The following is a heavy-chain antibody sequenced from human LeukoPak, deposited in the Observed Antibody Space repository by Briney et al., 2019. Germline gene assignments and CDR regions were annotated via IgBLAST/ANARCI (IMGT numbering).Heavy chain of an antibody. V-gene: IGHV4-39*01. CDR3: ARHHPTVTPYYMDV. D-gene: IGHD4-17*01. CDR2: ISYSGSS. Sequence: SETLSLTCTVSGGSISTNTYYWGRIRQPPGKGLEWIGSISYSGSSYYNPSLKGRVTISVDTSKNQFSLKVNSVTAADTAVYYCARHHPTVTPYYMDVWGKGTTVTISS. CDR1: GGSISTNTYY. J-gene: IGHJ6*03.